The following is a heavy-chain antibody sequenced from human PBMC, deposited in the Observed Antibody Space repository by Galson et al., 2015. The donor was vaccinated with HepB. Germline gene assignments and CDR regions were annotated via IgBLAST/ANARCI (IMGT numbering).Heavy chain of an antibody. Sequence: SLRLSCAASGFTFSSYGMHWVRQAPGKGLEWVAVISYDGSNKYYADSVKGRFTISRDNSKNTLYLQMNSLRAEDTAVYYCAKECEIAAAGYDYYYYYGMDVWGQGTTVTVSS. CDR2: ISYDGSNK. D-gene: IGHD6-13*01. V-gene: IGHV3-30*18. CDR3: AKECEIAAAGYDYYYYYGMDV. J-gene: IGHJ6*02. CDR1: GFTFSSYG.